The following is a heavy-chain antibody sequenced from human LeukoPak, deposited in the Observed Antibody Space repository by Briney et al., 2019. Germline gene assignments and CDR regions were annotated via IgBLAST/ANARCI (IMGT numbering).Heavy chain of an antibody. J-gene: IGHJ6*02. CDR3: AWYGVTHGLDV. Sequence: GGSLRLSCAASGFSLSNYWMSWVRQAPGKGLEWVDNINQDGSDKYYVDSVMGRFTISKDNAKNSVYLQMNSLRPEDTAIYYCAWYGVTHGLDVWGQGTTVTVSS. CDR1: GFSLSNYW. CDR2: INQDGSDK. V-gene: IGHV3-7*01. D-gene: IGHD3-10*01.